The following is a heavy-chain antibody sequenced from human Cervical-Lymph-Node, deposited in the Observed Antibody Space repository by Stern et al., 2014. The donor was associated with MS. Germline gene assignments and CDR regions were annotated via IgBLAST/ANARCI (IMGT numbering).Heavy chain of an antibody. CDR2: IYWDDDK. Sequence: QITLKESGPTLVKPTQTLTLTCTFSGFSLSTSGVGVGWIRQPPGKALEWLALIYWDDDKRYSPSLKSRLTITKDTSKTQVVLTMTNTDPVDTATYYCARNRNYYDRSDLFDYWGQGTLVTVSS. CDR1: GFSLSTSGVG. CDR3: ARNRNYYDRSDLFDY. D-gene: IGHD3-22*01. V-gene: IGHV2-5*02. J-gene: IGHJ4*02.